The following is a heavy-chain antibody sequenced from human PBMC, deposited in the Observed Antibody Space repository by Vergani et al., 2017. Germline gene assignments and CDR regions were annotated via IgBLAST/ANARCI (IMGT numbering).Heavy chain of an antibody. V-gene: IGHV4-61*10. D-gene: IGHD1-1*01. Sequence: QVQLQESGPGLVKPSETLSLTCTVSGGSVSSGNYYWTWLRQPTGKGLQWIGYLFYGGSTNYNPSLTSRVTISVDTSKNQFSLKLSSVTAADTAVYYWARSRGTLFDYWGQGTLVTVSS. J-gene: IGHJ4*02. CDR3: ARSRGTLFDY. CDR1: GGSVSSGNYY. CDR2: LFYGGST.